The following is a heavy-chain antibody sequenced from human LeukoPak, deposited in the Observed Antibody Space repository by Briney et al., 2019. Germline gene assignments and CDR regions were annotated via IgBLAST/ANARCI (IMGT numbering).Heavy chain of an antibody. D-gene: IGHD5-24*01. CDR3: AISRRDGYNYDAFDI. CDR1: GGSFSSYA. J-gene: IGHJ3*02. V-gene: IGHV1-69*13. Sequence: ASVTVSCKASGGSFSSYAISWVRQAPGQGLEWMGGIIPVFGTANYEQKFQGRVTITADESTSTVYMELSSLRSEDTAVYHCAISRRDGYNYDAFDIWGQGTMVTVSS. CDR2: IIPVFGTA.